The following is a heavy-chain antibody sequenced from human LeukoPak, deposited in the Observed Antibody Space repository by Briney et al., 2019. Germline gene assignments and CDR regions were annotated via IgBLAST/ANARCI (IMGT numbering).Heavy chain of an antibody. D-gene: IGHD3-22*01. CDR3: ARGRRIVGYYYGGYFDY. CDR1: GGSISSSSHY. CDR2: IYYSGST. Sequence: SETLSLTCTVSGGSISSSSHYWGWIRQPPGKGLDWIGSIYYSGSTYYNPSLMSRVTISVDTSKNQFSLKLSSVTAADTAVYYCARGRRIVGYYYGGYFDYWGQGTLVTVSS. V-gene: IGHV4-39*01. J-gene: IGHJ4*02.